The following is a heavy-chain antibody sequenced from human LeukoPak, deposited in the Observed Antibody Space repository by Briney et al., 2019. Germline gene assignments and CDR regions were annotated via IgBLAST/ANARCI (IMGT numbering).Heavy chain of an antibody. V-gene: IGHV4-59*08. CDR1: GDSLTSHF. J-gene: IGHJ3*02. Sequence: SGTLSLTCNVSGDSLTSHFWSWIRQTPGKGLEWTGYVFHSGTTNYSPSLKSRVTISLDTSKKQFYLRLASVTAADTAVYYCARRMATVTDAFDIWGRGTMVSVSS. D-gene: IGHD5-24*01. CDR2: VFHSGTT. CDR3: ARRMATVTDAFDI.